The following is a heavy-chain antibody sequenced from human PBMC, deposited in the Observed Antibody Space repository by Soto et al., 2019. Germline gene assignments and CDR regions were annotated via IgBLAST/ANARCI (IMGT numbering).Heavy chain of an antibody. CDR2: ISYDGTNQ. CDR1: GLTLSSYG. Sequence: GGSLRLSCEGSGLTLSSYGMHWVRQAPGKGLEWVAFISYDGTNQYYRDSVKGRFTISRDNSKNTLFLQMNSVRVEDTAVYYCAKDSKFQGQSGIFRVVIYYFDHWGQGTLVTVSS. D-gene: IGHD3-3*01. CDR3: AKDSKFQGQSGIFRVVIYYFDH. J-gene: IGHJ4*02. V-gene: IGHV3-30*18.